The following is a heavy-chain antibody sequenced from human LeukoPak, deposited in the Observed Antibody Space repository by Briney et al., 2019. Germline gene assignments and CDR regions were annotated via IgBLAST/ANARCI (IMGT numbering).Heavy chain of an antibody. D-gene: IGHD3-3*01. CDR2: MNPNSGNT. J-gene: IGHJ6*03. CDR3: ARGRDYDFWSGYYIYGNYYYYYMDV. CDR1: GYTFTSYD. V-gene: IGHV1-8*03. Sequence: ASVKVSCKASGYTFTSYDINWVRQATGQGLEWMGWMNPNSGNTGYAQKFQGRVTITRNTSISTAYMELSSLRSEDTAVYYCARGRDYDFWSGYYIYGNYYYYYMDVWGKGTTVTVSS.